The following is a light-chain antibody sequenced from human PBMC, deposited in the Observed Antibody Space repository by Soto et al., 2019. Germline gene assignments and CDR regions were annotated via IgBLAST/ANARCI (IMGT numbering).Light chain of an antibody. CDR2: AAS. J-gene: IGKJ4*01. CDR3: QQYNNWPPLT. CDR1: QGIRND. Sequence: IQMHQSPSSLCGSVGDSVTMPCRASQGIRNDLGWYQQKPGKAPKRLIYAASSLQSGVPSRFSGSGSGTEFTLTISSLQSEDFAVYYCQQYNNWPPLTFGGGTKVDI. V-gene: IGKV1-17*01.